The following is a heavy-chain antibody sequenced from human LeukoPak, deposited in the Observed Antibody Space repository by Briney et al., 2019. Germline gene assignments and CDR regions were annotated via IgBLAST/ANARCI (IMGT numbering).Heavy chain of an antibody. CDR3: AREGSDAFDI. V-gene: IGHV3-21*01. CDR2: ISSGSTYI. J-gene: IGHJ3*02. CDR1: GFTFSSYN. Sequence: GGSLRLSCAASGFTFSSYNINWVRQAPGKGLEWVSSISSGSTYIYYADSVKGRFTISRDNAKNSLYLQMNSLRAEDTAVYYCAREGSDAFDIWGQGTMVTVSP.